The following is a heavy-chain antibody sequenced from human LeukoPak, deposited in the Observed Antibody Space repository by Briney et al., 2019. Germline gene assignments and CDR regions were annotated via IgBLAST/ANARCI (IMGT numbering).Heavy chain of an antibody. Sequence: PGGSLRLSCAASGFTFSSYIMNCVRQAPGKGLEWVSSISSSSIYIYYADSVKGRFTISRDNAKNSLYLQMNSLRAEDTAVYYCARGGIMITFGGVIVIPDAFDIWGQGIMVTVSS. V-gene: IGHV3-21*01. D-gene: IGHD3-16*02. CDR2: ISSSSIYI. J-gene: IGHJ3*02. CDR3: ARGGIMITFGGVIVIPDAFDI. CDR1: GFTFSSYI.